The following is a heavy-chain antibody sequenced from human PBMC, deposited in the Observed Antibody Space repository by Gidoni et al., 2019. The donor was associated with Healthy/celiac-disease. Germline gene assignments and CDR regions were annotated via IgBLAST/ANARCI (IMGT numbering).Heavy chain of an antibody. Sequence: EVQLLESGGGLVQPGGSLRLSCAASGFTFSSYAMSWVRQAPGKGLEWVSAISGSGGSTYYADSVKGRFTISRDNSKNTLYLQMNSLRAEDTAVYYCAKDSLHHYDFWSGYRPYYYYGMDVWGQGTTVTVSS. D-gene: IGHD3-3*01. CDR1: GFTFSSYA. CDR2: ISGSGGST. J-gene: IGHJ6*02. V-gene: IGHV3-23*01. CDR3: AKDSLHHYDFWSGYRPYYYYGMDV.